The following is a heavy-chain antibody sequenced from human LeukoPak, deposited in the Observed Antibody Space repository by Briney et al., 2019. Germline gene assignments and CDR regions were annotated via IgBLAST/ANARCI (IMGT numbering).Heavy chain of an antibody. J-gene: IGHJ4*02. CDR1: GFTFGSYA. CDR2: ISGSGGST. Sequence: GGSLRLSCAASGFTFGSYAMSWVRQAPGKGLEWVSAISGSGGSTYYADSVKGRFTISRDNSKNTLYLQMNSLRAEDTAVYYCAKAYSNYVDFDYWGQGTLVTVSS. V-gene: IGHV3-23*01. CDR3: AKAYSNYVDFDY. D-gene: IGHD4-11*01.